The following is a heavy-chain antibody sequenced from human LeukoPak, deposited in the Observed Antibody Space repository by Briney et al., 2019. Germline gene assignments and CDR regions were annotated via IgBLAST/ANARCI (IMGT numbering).Heavy chain of an antibody. Sequence: PSETLSLTCTVSGGSISSYYWSWIRQPPGKGLEWIGYIYYSGSTNYNPSLKSRVTISVDTSKNQFSLKLSSVTAADTAVYYCARARRFREGDWFDPWGQGTLVTVSS. CDR1: GGSISSYY. D-gene: IGHD3-10*01. CDR2: IYYSGST. V-gene: IGHV4-59*01. CDR3: ARARRFREGDWFDP. J-gene: IGHJ5*02.